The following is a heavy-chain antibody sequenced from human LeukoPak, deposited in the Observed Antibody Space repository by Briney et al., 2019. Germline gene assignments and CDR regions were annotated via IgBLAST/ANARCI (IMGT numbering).Heavy chain of an antibody. D-gene: IGHD4-17*01. J-gene: IGHJ4*02. CDR3: ARHRNEYDYGDYQVIDY. CDR1: GGSISSSSYY. CDR2: IYYSGST. Sequence: SETLSLTCTVSGGSISSSSYYWGWIRQPPGKGLEWIGSIYYSGSTYYNPSLKSRVTISVDTSKNQFSLKLSSVTAADTAVYYCARHRNEYDYGDYQVIDYWGQGTLVTVSS. V-gene: IGHV4-39*01.